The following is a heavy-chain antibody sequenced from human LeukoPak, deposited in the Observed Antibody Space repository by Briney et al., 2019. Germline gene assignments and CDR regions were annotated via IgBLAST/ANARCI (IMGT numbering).Heavy chain of an antibody. CDR1: GGSISSYY. CDR2: IYYSGST. V-gene: IGHV4-59*01. Sequence: SETLSLTCTVSGGSISSYYWSWIRQPPGKGLEWIGYIYYSGSTNYNPPLKSRVTISVDTSKNQFSLKLSSVTAADTAVYYCARGPPHNYYDSSGAKPRWFDPWGQGTLVTVSS. CDR3: ARGPPHNYYDSSGAKPRWFDP. D-gene: IGHD3-22*01. J-gene: IGHJ5*02.